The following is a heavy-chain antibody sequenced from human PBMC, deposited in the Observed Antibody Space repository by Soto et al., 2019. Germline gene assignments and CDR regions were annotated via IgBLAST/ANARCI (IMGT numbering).Heavy chain of an antibody. J-gene: IGHJ4*02. CDR2: ISSSGTFK. CDR3: ARDPPHGGTSSWDADS. Sequence: GGSLRLSCEASGFIFTTNSMNWVRQVPGKGLQWLSSISSSGTFKSYGDSVKGRFTISRDNAKNSLFLQMNNLSGEDTGLYYCARDPPHGGTSSWDADSWGPGTLVTVS. D-gene: IGHD2-15*01. CDR1: GFIFTTNS. V-gene: IGHV3-21*01.